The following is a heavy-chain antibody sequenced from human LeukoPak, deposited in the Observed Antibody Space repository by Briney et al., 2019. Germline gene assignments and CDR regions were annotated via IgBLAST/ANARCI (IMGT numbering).Heavy chain of an antibody. D-gene: IGHD5/OR15-5a*01. V-gene: IGHV3-23*01. CDR3: AKDVCWSVS. CDR1: GFTFSGYG. J-gene: IGHJ5*02. Sequence: PGGSLRLSCAASGFTFSGYGMHWVRQAPGKGLEWVSAISADAVDTFYAPSVKGRFTISRDNSKNTLYLQINSLRAEDTAMYYCAKDVCWSVSWGQGTLVTVSS. CDR2: ISADAVDT.